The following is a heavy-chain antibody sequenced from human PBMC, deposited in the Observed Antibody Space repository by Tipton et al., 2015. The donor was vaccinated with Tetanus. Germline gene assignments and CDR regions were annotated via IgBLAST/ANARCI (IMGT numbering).Heavy chain of an antibody. CDR1: GFTFSTHG. J-gene: IGHJ4*02. CDR2: VWYDGTRK. Sequence: SGFTFSTHGMHWVRQAPGKGLEWVALVWYDGTRKYYTESVEGRFTISRDNSKNTLYLQMNSLRVEDTAVYYCTREALQVPGTKDFGYWGQGTLVTVSS. CDR3: TREALQVPGTKDFGY. D-gene: IGHD6-19*01. V-gene: IGHV3-33*01.